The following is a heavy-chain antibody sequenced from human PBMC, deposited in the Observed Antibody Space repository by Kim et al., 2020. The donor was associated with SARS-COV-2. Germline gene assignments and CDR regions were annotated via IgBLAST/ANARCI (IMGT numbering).Heavy chain of an antibody. Sequence: ASVKVSCKASGYTFTGYFIHWVRQAPGQGLEWMGWINPNSGETDYAQKFQGRVTMTKDTSINAAYMELRRLRSDDTATYYCTRHSVIGRLSIFRGPPDYWGQGTLVTVSS. CDR1: GYTFTGYF. V-gene: IGHV1-2*02. CDR2: INPNSGET. D-gene: IGHD3-10*01. CDR3: TRHSVIGRLSIFRGPPDY. J-gene: IGHJ4*02.